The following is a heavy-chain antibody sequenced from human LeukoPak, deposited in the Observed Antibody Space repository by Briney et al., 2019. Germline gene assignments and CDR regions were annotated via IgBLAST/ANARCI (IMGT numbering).Heavy chain of an antibody. CDR1: GVSVSSGGYY. CDR3: ARESQYGMDV. CDR2: IYYSGST. J-gene: IGHJ6*04. Sequence: SETLCLTCTVSGVSVSSGGYYWSWIRPPPGQGLEWIGYIYYSGSTNYNPSLKSRVTISVDTSKNQFSLKLSSVTAADTAVYYCARESQYGMDVWGKGTTVTVSS. V-gene: IGHV4-61*08.